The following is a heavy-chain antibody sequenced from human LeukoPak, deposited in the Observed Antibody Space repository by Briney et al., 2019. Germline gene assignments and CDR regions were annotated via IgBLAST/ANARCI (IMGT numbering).Heavy chain of an antibody. Sequence: GGTLRLSCVASGFSFSGYAIHWVRQAPGKGLEWVTVVSYDGSIKYYADSVKGRFTISRDNSKNTLYLQMNSLRAEDTAVYYCARDRGNGGSGRCYYMDVWGKGTTVTVSS. CDR2: VSYDGSIK. CDR3: ARDRGNGGSGRCYYMDV. J-gene: IGHJ6*03. V-gene: IGHV3-30*04. CDR1: GFSFSGYA. D-gene: IGHD2-15*01.